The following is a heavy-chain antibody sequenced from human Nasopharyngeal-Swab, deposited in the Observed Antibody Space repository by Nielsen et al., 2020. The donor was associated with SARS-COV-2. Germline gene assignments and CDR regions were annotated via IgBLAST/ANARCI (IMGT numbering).Heavy chain of an antibody. CDR2: ISSSSSYI. Sequence: GESLKISCAVSGFTFSSYSMNWVRQAPGKGLEWVSSISSSSSYIYYADSVKGRFTISRDNAKNSLYLQMNSLRAEDTAVYYCAKGKEGARGYYYYYGIDVWGQGTTVTVSS. V-gene: IGHV3-21*01. D-gene: IGHD2-15*01. CDR1: GFTFSSYS. J-gene: IGHJ6*02. CDR3: AKGKEGARGYYYYYGIDV.